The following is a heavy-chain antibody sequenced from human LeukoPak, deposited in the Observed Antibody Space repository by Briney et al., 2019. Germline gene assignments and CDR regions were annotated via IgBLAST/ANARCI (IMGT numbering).Heavy chain of an antibody. CDR1: GFTFSSYT. J-gene: IGHJ6*02. D-gene: IGHD6-19*01. V-gene: IGHV3-48*04. CDR2: IGTSSTTI. CDR3: ARVKIAVAGPGYGMDV. Sequence: GGSLRLSCAASGFTFSSYTMNWVRQPPGKGLEWVSNIGTSSTTIYYADSVKGRFTISRDNAKNSLYLQMNSLRAEDTAVYYCARVKIAVAGPGYGMDVWGQGTTVTVSS.